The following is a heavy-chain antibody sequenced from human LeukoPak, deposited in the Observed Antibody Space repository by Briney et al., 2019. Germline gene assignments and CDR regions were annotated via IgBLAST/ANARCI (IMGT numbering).Heavy chain of an antibody. V-gene: IGHV3-23*01. J-gene: IGHJ4*02. CDR2: ISGSGGST. Sequence: GGSLRLSCAASGFTFSSYAMSWVRQAPGKGLEWVSAISGSGGSTYYADSVKGRFTISRDNSKDALFLQMNSLRAEDTAVYYCAKSGPYCSSTSCNYFDYWGQGTLVTVSS. CDR3: AKSGPYCSSTSCNYFDY. D-gene: IGHD2-2*01. CDR1: GFTFSSYA.